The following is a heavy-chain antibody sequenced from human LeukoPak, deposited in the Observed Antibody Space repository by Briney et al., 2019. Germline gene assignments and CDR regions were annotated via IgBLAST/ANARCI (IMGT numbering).Heavy chain of an antibody. V-gene: IGHV3-23*01. CDR2: ISGSGGST. CDR3: AKESQEAAGILASYYYYYSYMDV. CDR1: GFTFSSYA. Sequence: GGSLRLSCAASGFTFSSYAMSLVRQAPGKGLEWVSAISGSGGSTYYADCVKGRFTISRDNSKNTLYLQMNSLRDEDTAVYYCAKESQEAAGILASYYYYYSYMDVWGKGTTVTVSS. D-gene: IGHD6-13*01. J-gene: IGHJ6*03.